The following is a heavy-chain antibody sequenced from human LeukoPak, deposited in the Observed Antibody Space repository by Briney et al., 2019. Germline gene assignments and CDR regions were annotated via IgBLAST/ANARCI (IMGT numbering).Heavy chain of an antibody. CDR3: ANDSQFYYGGRFDY. D-gene: IGHD3-16*01. CDR2: IRWNSASI. CDR1: GFTFDDYA. Sequence: GRSLRLSCAASGFTFDDYAMHWVRHAPGKGLEWVSGIRWNSASIVYADSVKGRFTLARHTAKNSMYLQMNSLRAEDTVLYYCANDSQFYYGGRFDYWGQGTLVTVSS. V-gene: IGHV3-9*01. J-gene: IGHJ4*02.